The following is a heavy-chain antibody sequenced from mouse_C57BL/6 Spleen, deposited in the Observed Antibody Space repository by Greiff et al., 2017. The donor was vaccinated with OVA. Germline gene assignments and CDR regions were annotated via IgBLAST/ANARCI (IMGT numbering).Heavy chain of an antibody. CDR3: ARDYYYDETWYAMDY. V-gene: IGHV1-82*01. J-gene: IGHJ4*01. Sequence: QVQLQQSGPELVKPGASVKISCKASGYAFSSSWMNWVKQRPGKGLEWIGRIYPGDGDTNYNGKFKGKATLTADKSSSTASMQLSSLTSEDSAVYFCARDYYYDETWYAMDYWGQGTSVTVSS. CDR2: IYPGDGDT. D-gene: IGHD2-4*01. CDR1: GYAFSSSW.